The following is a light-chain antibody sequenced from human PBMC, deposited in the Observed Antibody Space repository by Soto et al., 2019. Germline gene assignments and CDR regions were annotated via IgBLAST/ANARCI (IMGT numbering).Light chain of an antibody. J-gene: IGKJ5*01. CDR1: QTVTRNY. CDR3: QQHGSSPIT. Sequence: EIVLTQSPGTLSLSPWERATLSCRASQTVTRNYLAWHQQKPGQTPRLLVYGASSRATGIPERFSGSGSGTDFTLTISRLEPEDFAVYYCQQHGSSPITFGHGTRLEIK. V-gene: IGKV3-20*01. CDR2: GAS.